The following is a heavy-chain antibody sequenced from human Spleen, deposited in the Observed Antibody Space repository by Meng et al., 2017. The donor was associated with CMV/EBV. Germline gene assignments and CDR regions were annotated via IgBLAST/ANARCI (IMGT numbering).Heavy chain of an antibody. CDR1: GFTFSDHY. Sequence: SGFTFSDHYMDWVRQAPGKGLEWVGRTRNKANSYTTEYAASVKGRFTISRDDSKNSLYLQMNSLKTEDTAVYYCARVYSYGPYNWFDPWGQGTLVTVSS. CDR3: ARVYSYGPYNWFDP. D-gene: IGHD5-18*01. J-gene: IGHJ5*02. CDR2: TRNKANSYTT. V-gene: IGHV3-72*01.